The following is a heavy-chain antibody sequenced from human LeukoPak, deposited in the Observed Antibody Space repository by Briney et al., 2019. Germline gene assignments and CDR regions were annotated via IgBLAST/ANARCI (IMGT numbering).Heavy chain of an antibody. D-gene: IGHD6-13*01. CDR2: INAGNGDT. V-gene: IGHV1-3*01. CDR3: AGISSSWSSCDY. J-gene: IGHJ4*02. CDR1: GGTFSSYA. Sequence: ASVKVSCTASGGTFSSYAIHWVRQAPGQRLEWMGWINAGNGDTKYSQNFEGRVTITRDTSATTAYMELNSLRSEDTAVYYCAGISSSWSSCDYWGQGTLVTVSS.